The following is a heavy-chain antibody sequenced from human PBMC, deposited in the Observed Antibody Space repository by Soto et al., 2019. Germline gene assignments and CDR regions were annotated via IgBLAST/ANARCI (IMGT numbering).Heavy chain of an antibody. J-gene: IGHJ6*02. CDR1: GGFISSGGYY. D-gene: IGHD2-2*01. CDR2: IYHSGST. V-gene: IGHV4-31*02. Sequence: LSLTCTVSGGFISSGGYYWAWIRQHPGKGLEGIGYIYHSGSTYYNPSLKSRVTISVDTSENQFSLRLSSVTAADTAIYYCARERCSTGCPMDVWGQGATVTVSS. CDR3: ARERCSTGCPMDV.